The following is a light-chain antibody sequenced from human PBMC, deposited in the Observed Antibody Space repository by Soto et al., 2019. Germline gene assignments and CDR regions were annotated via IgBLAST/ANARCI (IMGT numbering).Light chain of an antibody. CDR3: QQYYSAPIT. J-gene: IGKJ5*01. CDR2: WAS. CDR1: QSVLHSFNNKNY. V-gene: IGKV4-1*01. Sequence: DIVMTQSPDSLAVSLGERATINCKSSQSVLHSFNNKNYLVWYQQKPGQPPKLLIYWASTRESGVPDRFSGSGSGPDFTLTISSLQAEDVAVYYCQQYYSAPITFGQGTRLEIK.